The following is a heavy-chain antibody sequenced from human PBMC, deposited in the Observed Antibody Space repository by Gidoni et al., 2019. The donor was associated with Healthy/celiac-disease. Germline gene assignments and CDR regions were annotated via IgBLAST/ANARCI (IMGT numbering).Heavy chain of an antibody. Sequence: EVQLVESGGGLVQPGGSLRLSCAASGFTFSSYEMNWVRQAPGKGLEWVSYISSSGSTIYYADSVKGRFTISRDNAKNSLYLQMNSLRAEDTAVYYCARGAAVAKKYYFDYWGQGTLVTVSS. D-gene: IGHD6-19*01. J-gene: IGHJ4*02. CDR1: GFTFSSYE. CDR2: ISSSGSTI. CDR3: ARGAAVAKKYYFDY. V-gene: IGHV3-48*03.